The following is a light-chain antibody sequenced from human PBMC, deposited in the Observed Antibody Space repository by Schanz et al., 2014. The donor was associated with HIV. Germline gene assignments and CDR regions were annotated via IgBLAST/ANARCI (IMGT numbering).Light chain of an antibody. J-gene: IGLJ3*02. Sequence: QSVLTQPASVSGSPGQSITISCTGTSSDVGGYNYVSWYQQHPGKAPKLMIYDVTTRPSGISSRFSGSKSGNTAYLTISGLLAEDEADYYCSSFRDTNTVVFGGGTKVTVL. V-gene: IGLV2-14*03. CDR2: DVT. CDR3: SSFRDTNTVV. CDR1: SSDVGGYNY.